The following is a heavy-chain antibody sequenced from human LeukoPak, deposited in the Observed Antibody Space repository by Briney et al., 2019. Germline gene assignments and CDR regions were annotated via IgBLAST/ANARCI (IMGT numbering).Heavy chain of an antibody. CDR1: GFTFSSYG. V-gene: IGHV3-33*06. D-gene: IGHD5-18*01. Sequence: GRSLRLSCAASGFTFSSYGMHWVRQAPGKGLEWEAVIWYDGSNKYYADSVKGRFTISRDNSKNTLYLQMNSLRAEDTAVYYCAKDRSRDRGYSYGYLDYWGQGTLVTVSS. CDR2: IWYDGSNK. CDR3: AKDRSRDRGYSYGYLDY. J-gene: IGHJ4*02.